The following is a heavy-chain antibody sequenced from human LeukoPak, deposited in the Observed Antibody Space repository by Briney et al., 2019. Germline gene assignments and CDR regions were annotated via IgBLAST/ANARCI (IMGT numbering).Heavy chain of an antibody. D-gene: IGHD6-19*01. Sequence: GASVKVSCKASGGTFSSYAISWVRQAPGQGLEWMGRIIPILGIANYAQKFQGRVTITADKSTSTAYMELSSLRSEDTAVYYCARTDGIAVAGVYYYYGMDVWGQGTTVTVSS. CDR2: IIPILGIA. V-gene: IGHV1-69*04. CDR3: ARTDGIAVAGVYYYYGMDV. CDR1: GGTFSSYA. J-gene: IGHJ6*02.